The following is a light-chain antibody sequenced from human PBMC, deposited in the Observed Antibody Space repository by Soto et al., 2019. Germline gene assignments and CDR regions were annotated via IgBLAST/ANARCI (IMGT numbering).Light chain of an antibody. CDR2: EVS. CDR1: SSDVGSHNL. V-gene: IGLV2-23*02. J-gene: IGLJ7*01. Sequence: QSALTQPASLSGSPGQSITISCTGTSSDVGSHNLVSWYQQHPGQAPKLMIYEVSKRPLGVSARFSASKSGNTASLTISGLQAEDEADYYCCSYGGSRAVFGGGTQLTFL. CDR3: CSYGGSRAV.